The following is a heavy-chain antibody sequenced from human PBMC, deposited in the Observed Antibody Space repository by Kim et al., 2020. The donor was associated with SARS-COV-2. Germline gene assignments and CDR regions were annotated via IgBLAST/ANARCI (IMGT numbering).Heavy chain of an antibody. D-gene: IGHD4-17*01. CDR3: ARDGTVTRLFDY. V-gene: IGHV3-30*01. Sequence: YADSVKGRFNISRDNSKNTLYLQMNSRRAEDTAVYYCARDGTVTRLFDYWGQGTLVTVSS. J-gene: IGHJ4*02.